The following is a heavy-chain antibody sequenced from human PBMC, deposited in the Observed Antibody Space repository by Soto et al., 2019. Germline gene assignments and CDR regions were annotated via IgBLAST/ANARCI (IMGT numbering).Heavy chain of an antibody. D-gene: IGHD4-17*01. CDR2: ISWNSGNI. V-gene: IGHV3-9*01. Sequence: QPGGSLRLSCASSGFTFDHYAMHWVRQAPGKGLEWLSGISWNSGNILYADSMKGRITISRDNAKNSLYLQMNSLRADDTALYYCAKDMQPYGDYDNAFDIWGQGTMVTVSS. J-gene: IGHJ3*02. CDR3: AKDMQPYGDYDNAFDI. CDR1: GFTFDHYA.